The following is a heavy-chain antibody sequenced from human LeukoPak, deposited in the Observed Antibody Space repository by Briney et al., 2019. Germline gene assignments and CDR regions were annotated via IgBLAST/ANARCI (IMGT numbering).Heavy chain of an antibody. CDR3: ARDCSSTSCYGALRFDP. V-gene: IGHV4-4*07. Sequence: SETLSLTCTVSGGSIGSYYWSWIRQPAGKGLEWIGRIYTSGSTNYNPSLKSRVTMSVDTSKNQFSLKLSSVTAADTAVYYCARDCSSTSCYGALRFDPWGQGTLVTVSS. CDR2: IYTSGST. D-gene: IGHD2-2*01. CDR1: GGSIGSYY. J-gene: IGHJ5*02.